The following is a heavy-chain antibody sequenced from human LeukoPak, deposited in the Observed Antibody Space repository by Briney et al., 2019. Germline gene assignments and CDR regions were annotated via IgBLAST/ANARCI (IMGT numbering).Heavy chain of an antibody. CDR3: AKYAPPTTVVTRYFDY. V-gene: IGHV3-33*06. CDR2: IWYDGSNK. Sequence: GRSLRLSCAASGFTFSSYGMHWVRQAPGKGLEWVAVIWYDGSNKYYADSVKGRFTISRDNSKNTLYLQMNSLRAEDTAVYYCAKYAPPTTVVTRYFDYWGQGTLVTVSS. CDR1: GFTFSSYG. J-gene: IGHJ4*02. D-gene: IGHD4-11*01.